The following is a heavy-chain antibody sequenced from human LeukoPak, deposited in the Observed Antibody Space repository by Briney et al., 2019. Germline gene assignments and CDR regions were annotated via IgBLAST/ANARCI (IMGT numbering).Heavy chain of an antibody. V-gene: IGHV3-33*06. CDR2: IWYDGSNK. CDR3: AKGPDDGGKSY. D-gene: IGHD4/OR15-4a*01. J-gene: IGHJ4*02. Sequence: GGSLRVSCAASGFTFSSYGMHWVRQAPGKGLEWVAVIWYDGSNKYYADSVKGRFTISRDNSKNTLYLQMNSLRAEDTAVYYCAKGPDDGGKSYWGQGTLVTVSS. CDR1: GFTFSSYG.